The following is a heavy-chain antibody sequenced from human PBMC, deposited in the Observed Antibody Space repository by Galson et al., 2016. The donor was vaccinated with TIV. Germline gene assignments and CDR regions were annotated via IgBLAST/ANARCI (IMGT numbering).Heavy chain of an antibody. J-gene: IGHJ6*02. CDR1: GFTFSIFA. CDR2: ISGGGGST. D-gene: IGHD3-22*01. Sequence: SLRLSCAASGFTFSIFAMTWVRQAPGMGLEWVSAISGGGGSTYYADSVKGRFTISRDNSKNTLFLQMNSLRADDTAVYYCAKVPSSGVRYYYGMDVWGQGTTVTVSS. V-gene: IGHV3-23*01. CDR3: AKVPSSGVRYYYGMDV.